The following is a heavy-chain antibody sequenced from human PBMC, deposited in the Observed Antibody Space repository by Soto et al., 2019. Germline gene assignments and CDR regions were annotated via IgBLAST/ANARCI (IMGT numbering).Heavy chain of an antibody. Sequence: PSETLSLTCTVSGGSISSGDYYWSWIRQPPGKGLEWIGYIYYSGSTYYNPSLKSRVTISVDTSKNQFSLKLSSVTAADTAVYYCARGSYYYDSSGYYHYCGQGTLVTVSS. V-gene: IGHV4-30-4*01. CDR2: IYYSGST. CDR1: GGSISSGDYY. CDR3: ARGSYYYDSSGYYHY. D-gene: IGHD3-22*01. J-gene: IGHJ4*02.